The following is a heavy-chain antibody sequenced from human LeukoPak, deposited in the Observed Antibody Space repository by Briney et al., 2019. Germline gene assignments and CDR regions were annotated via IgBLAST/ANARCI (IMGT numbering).Heavy chain of an antibody. D-gene: IGHD3-3*01. CDR2: ISFDGSNE. Sequence: GGSLRLSCAASGFTFNSYAMHWVRQTPGKGLEWVAVISFDGSNEYYADSVKGRFTISRDNSKNTLYLQMNSLRPEDTALYYCGGGTVFGVVQCWGQGTLVTVSS. J-gene: IGHJ4*02. CDR1: GFTFNSYA. CDR3: GGGTVFGVVQC. V-gene: IGHV3-30-3*01.